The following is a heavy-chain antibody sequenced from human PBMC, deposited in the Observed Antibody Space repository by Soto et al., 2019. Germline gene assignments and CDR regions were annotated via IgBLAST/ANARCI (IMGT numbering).Heavy chain of an antibody. V-gene: IGHV4-30-4*01. J-gene: IGHJ5*02. CDR3: AGERPDGARLDP. CDR1: GGSISSGDYY. Sequence: QVQLQESGPGLVKPSQTLSLTCTVSGGSISSGDYYWSWIRQPPGKGLEWIGYIYHSGNTYYNPSLKRRVTISVDTSKNQFSLKLSSVTAADTAVYYWAGERPDGARLDPWGQGTLVTVSS. CDR2: IYHSGNT. D-gene: IGHD6-6*01.